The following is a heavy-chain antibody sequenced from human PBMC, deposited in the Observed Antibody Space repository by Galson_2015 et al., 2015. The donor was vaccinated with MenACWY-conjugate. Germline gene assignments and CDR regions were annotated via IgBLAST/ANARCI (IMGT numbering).Heavy chain of an antibody. V-gene: IGHV3-7*01. D-gene: IGHD6-13*01. Sequence: SLRLSCAASGFTFSTYWMNWVRQAPGKGLEWVANIKQDGGEKYYVDSVKGRFAISRDNAKISLHLQMNSLRAEDTAVYYCVRDVFRSSSSWYDPDAFDNWGQGTMVTVSS. CDR1: GFTFSTYW. J-gene: IGHJ3*02. CDR3: VRDVFRSSSSWYDPDAFDN. CDR2: IKQDGGEK.